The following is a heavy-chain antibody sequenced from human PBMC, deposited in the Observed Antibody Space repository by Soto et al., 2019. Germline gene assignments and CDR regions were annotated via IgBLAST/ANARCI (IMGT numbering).Heavy chain of an antibody. CDR3: AKDPYYGGNRDYFDY. J-gene: IGHJ4*02. CDR1: GFTFSSYA. CDR2: ISGGGDST. Sequence: GGSLRLSCAASGFTFSSYAMSWVRRAPGQGLEWVSTISGGGDSTYYADSVKGRFSISRDNSRNTLYLQMSSLRADDTAVYYCAKDPYYGGNRDYFDYWGQGALVTVSS. D-gene: IGHD4-17*01. V-gene: IGHV3-23*01.